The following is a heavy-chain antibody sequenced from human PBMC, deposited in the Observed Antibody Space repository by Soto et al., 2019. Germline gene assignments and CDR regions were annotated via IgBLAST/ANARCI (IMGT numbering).Heavy chain of an antibody. D-gene: IGHD7-27*01. CDR1: GGSIGSGDYY. J-gene: IGHJ3*02. CDR3: ARAPYRGANSRGAFDI. CDR2: IYYSGST. Sequence: QVQLQESGPGLVKPSQTLSLTCTVSGGSIGSGDYYWSWIRQPPGKGLEWIGYIYYSGSTYYNPSLKSRLTISVDTSKNQFSLKLNSVTAADTALYYCARAPYRGANSRGAFDIWRQGKMVHLSS. V-gene: IGHV4-30-4*01.